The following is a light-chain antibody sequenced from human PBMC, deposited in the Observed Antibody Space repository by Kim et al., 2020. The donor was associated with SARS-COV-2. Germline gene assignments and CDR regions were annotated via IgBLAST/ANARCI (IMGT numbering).Light chain of an antibody. CDR3: NSRDSNDNVV. V-gene: IGLV3-19*01. Sequence: VALGQTVRITCQGDSLRSYYATWYQQKPGQAPILVIYGKNNRPSGIPDRFSGSSSGNTASLTITGTQAGDEADYYCNSRDSNDNVVFGGGTQPTV. CDR1: SLRSYY. J-gene: IGLJ2*01. CDR2: GKN.